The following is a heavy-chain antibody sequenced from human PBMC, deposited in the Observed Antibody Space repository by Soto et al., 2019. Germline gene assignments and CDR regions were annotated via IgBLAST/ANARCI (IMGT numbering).Heavy chain of an antibody. Sequence: ASVKASCKASGYTFTSYDINWVRQATGQGREWMGWMNPNSGNTGYAQKFQGRVTMTRNTSIRTAYMELSSLRSEDTAVYYCARGRGDYYDSNGTGRKDVRAQGTTVPGS. J-gene: IGHJ6*02. CDR3: ARGRGDYYDSNGTGRKDV. V-gene: IGHV1-8*01. CDR1: GYTFTSYD. D-gene: IGHD3-22*01. CDR2: MNPNSGNT.